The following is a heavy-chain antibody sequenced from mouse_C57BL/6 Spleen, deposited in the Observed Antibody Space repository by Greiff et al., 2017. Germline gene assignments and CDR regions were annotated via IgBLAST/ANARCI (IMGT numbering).Heavy chain of an antibody. CDR3: VKHFDDYYAMDY. CDR1: GFSFNTYA. D-gene: IGHD2-12*01. V-gene: IGHV10-1*01. CDR2: IRSKSNNYAT. Sequence: EVKLMESGGGLVQPKGSLKLSCAASGFSFNTYAMNWVRQAPGKGLEWVARIRSKSNNYATYYADSVKDRFTIARDDSESMLYLQMNNVKTEDTAMYSCVKHFDDYYAMDYWGQGTSVTVSS. J-gene: IGHJ4*01.